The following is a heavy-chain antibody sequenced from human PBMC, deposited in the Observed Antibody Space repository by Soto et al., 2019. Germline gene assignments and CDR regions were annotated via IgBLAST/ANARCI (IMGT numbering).Heavy chain of an antibody. V-gene: IGHV4-30-2*01. Sequence: PSETLSLTCAVSGGSISRGGYSGSWIRKPPGKGLEWIGYIYHSGTTYYNPSLKSRVTISVDRSKNQFSLKLSSVTAADTAVYYCARAHYGDYGYGMDVWGQGTTVTVSS. D-gene: IGHD4-17*01. CDR2: IYHSGTT. CDR3: ARAHYGDYGYGMDV. CDR1: GGSISRGGYS. J-gene: IGHJ6*02.